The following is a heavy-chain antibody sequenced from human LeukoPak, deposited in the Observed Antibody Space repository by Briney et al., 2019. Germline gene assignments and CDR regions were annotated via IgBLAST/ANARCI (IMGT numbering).Heavy chain of an antibody. J-gene: IGHJ4*02. Sequence: SETLSLTCTVSGGSISGYYWSWIRQPPGKGLEWIGYIYYSGSTNYNPSLKSRVTISVDTSKNQFSLKLSSVTAADTAVYYCARRGRDNYGGMDYWGQGTLVTVSS. CDR1: GGSISGYY. CDR3: ARRGRDNYGGMDY. D-gene: IGHD5-18*01. CDR2: IYYSGST. V-gene: IGHV4-59*08.